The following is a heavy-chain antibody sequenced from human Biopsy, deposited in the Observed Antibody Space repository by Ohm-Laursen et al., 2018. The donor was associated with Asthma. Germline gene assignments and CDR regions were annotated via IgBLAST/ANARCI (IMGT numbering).Heavy chain of an antibody. J-gene: IGHJ1*01. D-gene: IGHD3-3*02. Sequence: SLRLSCAASGFTFGDYWMSRVRQVPGRGLEWVANIKHDGSENNHVDSLKGRFTISRDNAKNSLYLQMNSLRAEDTAVYYCARTFHFWSPYHAEHYQLWGQGTLVTVSS. V-gene: IGHV3-7*01. CDR2: IKHDGSEN. CDR1: GFTFGDYW. CDR3: ARTFHFWSPYHAEHYQL.